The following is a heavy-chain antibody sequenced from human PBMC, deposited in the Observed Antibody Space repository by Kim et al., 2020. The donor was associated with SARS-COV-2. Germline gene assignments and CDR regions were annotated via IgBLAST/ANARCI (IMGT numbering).Heavy chain of an antibody. J-gene: IGHJ4*02. Sequence: SETLSLTCTVSGGSISSSSYYWGWIRQPPGKGLVWIGSIYYSGSTYYNPSLKSRVTISVDTSKNQFSLKLSSVTAADTAVYYCARHRGDYYGSGSYYIYFDYWGQGTLVTVSS. V-gene: IGHV4-39*01. CDR3: ARHRGDYYGSGSYYIYFDY. D-gene: IGHD3-10*01. CDR1: GGSISSSSYY. CDR2: IYYSGST.